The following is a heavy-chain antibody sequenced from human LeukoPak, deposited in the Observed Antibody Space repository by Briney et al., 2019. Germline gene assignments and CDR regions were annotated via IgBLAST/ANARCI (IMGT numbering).Heavy chain of an antibody. CDR1: GFTFSSYA. CDR3: AKESGASGWLPPLGY. V-gene: IGHV3-23*01. CDR2: ISGSGGST. J-gene: IGHJ4*02. Sequence: PGGSLRLSCAASGFTFSSYAMSWVRQAPGKGLEWVSAISGSGGSTYYADSVKGRFTTSRDNSKNTLYLQMNSLRAEDTAVYYCAKESGASGWLPPLGYWGQGTLVTVSS. D-gene: IGHD6-19*01.